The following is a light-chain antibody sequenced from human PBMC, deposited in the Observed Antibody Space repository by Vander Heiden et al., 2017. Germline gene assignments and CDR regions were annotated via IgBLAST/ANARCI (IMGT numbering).Light chain of an antibody. J-gene: IGLJ2*01. CDR2: DVS. CDR3: SSYTSSSTVV. CDR1: SSDVGGYNY. V-gene: IGLV2-14*01. Sequence: QSALTQPASVSGSPGQSLTIPCTGTSSDVGGYNYVAWYQQHPGKAPKLMMYDVSNRPSGVSNRFSGSKSGNTASLTISGLQAEDEADYYCSSYTSSSTVVFGGGTKLSGL.